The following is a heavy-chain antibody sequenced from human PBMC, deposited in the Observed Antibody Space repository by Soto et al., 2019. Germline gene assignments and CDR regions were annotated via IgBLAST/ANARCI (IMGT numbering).Heavy chain of an antibody. J-gene: IGHJ4*02. CDR1: GFTFDDYA. D-gene: IGHD5-18*01. V-gene: IGHV3-9*01. CDR2: ISWNSGSI. CDR3: AKVYMSDTYYDY. Sequence: GGSLRLSCAVSGFTFDDYAMHWVRQAPGKGLEWVSGISWNSGSIGYADSVKGRFTISRDNAKNSLYLQMNSLRAEDTALYYCAKVYMSDTYYDYWGQGTLVTVSS.